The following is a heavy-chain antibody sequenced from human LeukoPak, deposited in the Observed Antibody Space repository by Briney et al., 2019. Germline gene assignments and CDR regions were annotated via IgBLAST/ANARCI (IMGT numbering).Heavy chain of an antibody. J-gene: IGHJ6*02. D-gene: IGHD3-3*01. CDR1: GYTFTSYG. Sequence: ASVKVSCKASGYTFTSYGISWVRQAPGQGLEWMGWISAYNGNTNYAQKLQGGVTMTTDTSTSTAYMELRSLRSDDTAVYYCARGSSLRFLEWLTEADVWGQGTTVTVSS. CDR3: ARGSSLRFLEWLTEADV. CDR2: ISAYNGNT. V-gene: IGHV1-18*01.